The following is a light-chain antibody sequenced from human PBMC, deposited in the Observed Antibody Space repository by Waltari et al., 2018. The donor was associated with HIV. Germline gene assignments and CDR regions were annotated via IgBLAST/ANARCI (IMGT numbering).Light chain of an antibody. CDR3: LLSYSETDVL. CDR2: ETN. Sequence: QAVVTQEPSLTVSPGGTVTLTCGSSPGAAICGHYAFWFQPKPGQAPKTLIYETNNQHSWTPARFSGSRLGGKAALTLSGAQPEDEADYYCLLSYSETDVLFGGGTKLTVL. CDR1: PGAAICGHY. J-gene: IGLJ2*01. V-gene: IGLV7-46*01.